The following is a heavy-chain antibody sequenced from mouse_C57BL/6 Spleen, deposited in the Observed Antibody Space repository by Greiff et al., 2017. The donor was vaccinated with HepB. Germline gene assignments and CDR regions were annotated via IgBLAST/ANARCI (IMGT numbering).Heavy chain of an antibody. V-gene: IGHV1-64*01. J-gene: IGHJ4*01. D-gene: IGHD2-1*01. Sequence: QVQLQQPGAELVKPGASVKLSCKASGYTFTSYWMHWVKQRPGQGLEWIGMIHPNSGSTNYNEKFKSKATLTVDKSSSTAYMQLSSLTSEDSAVYYCARMREIYTSMDYWGQGTSVTVSS. CDR1: GYTFTSYW. CDR3: ARMREIYTSMDY. CDR2: IHPNSGST.